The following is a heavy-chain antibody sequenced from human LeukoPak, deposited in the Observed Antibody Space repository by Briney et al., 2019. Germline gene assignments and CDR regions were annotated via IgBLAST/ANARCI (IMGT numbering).Heavy chain of an antibody. V-gene: IGHV5-10-1*01. CDR2: IDPSDSYT. D-gene: IGHD2-15*01. CDR1: GYSFTSYW. J-gene: IGHJ4*02. Sequence: GESLKISCKGSGYSFTSYWISWVRQMPGKGLEWMATIDPSDSYTNYRPSFQGHVTISADKSINTAYLQWSSLKASDTAMYYCARLRGHSGDFDYWGQGTLVTVSS. CDR3: ARLRGHSGDFDY.